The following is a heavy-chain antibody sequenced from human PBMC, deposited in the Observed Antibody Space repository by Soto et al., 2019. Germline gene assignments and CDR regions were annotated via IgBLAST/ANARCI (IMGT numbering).Heavy chain of an antibody. CDR3: AKVGYSSPMGYYYGMDV. D-gene: IGHD6-19*01. J-gene: IGHJ6*02. V-gene: IGHV1-69*13. Sequence: SVKVSCKASRVAFSKSIVTWVRQAPGLGLEWVGGIIPIFGTANYAQKFQGRVTITADESTSTSYMEVNNLRSEDTAVYYCAKVGYSSPMGYYYGMDVWRQGTTVTVSS. CDR1: RVAFSKSI. CDR2: IIPIFGTA.